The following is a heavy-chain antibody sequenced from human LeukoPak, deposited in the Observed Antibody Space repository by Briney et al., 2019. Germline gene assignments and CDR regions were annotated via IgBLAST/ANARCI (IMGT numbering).Heavy chain of an antibody. D-gene: IGHD3-9*01. CDR2: IYYTGTT. CDR3: ARVNDILMGYHLDY. J-gene: IGHJ4*02. V-gene: IGHV4-61*01. CDR1: GGPVRSGNYY. Sequence: SETLSLTCTVSGGPVRSGNYYWSWIRQPPGKELEWIGYIYYTGTTYYNPSLKSRVTISVDTSKNQFSLKLSSVTAADTAVYYSARVNDILMGYHLDYWGQGILVTVSS.